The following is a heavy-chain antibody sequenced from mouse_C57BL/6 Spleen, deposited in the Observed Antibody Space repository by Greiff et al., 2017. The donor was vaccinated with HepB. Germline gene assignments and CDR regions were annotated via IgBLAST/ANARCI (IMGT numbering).Heavy chain of an antibody. V-gene: IGHV3-6*01. J-gene: IGHJ2*01. CDR1: GYSITSGYY. CDR2: ISYDGSN. Sequence: EVKVEESGPGLVKPSQSLSLTCSVTGYSITSGYYWNWIRQFPGNKLEWMGYISYDGSNNYNPSLKNRISITRDTSKNQFFLKLNSVTTEDTATYYCARELTGDYWGQGTTLTVSS. D-gene: IGHD4-1*01. CDR3: ARELTGDY.